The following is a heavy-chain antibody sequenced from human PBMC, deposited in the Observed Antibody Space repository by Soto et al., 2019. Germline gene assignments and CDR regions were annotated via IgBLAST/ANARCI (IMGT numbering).Heavy chain of an antibody. CDR1: GFTFSNAW. CDR3: TTDHDESSGYYF. J-gene: IGHJ4*02. Sequence: EVQLVESGGGLVKPGGSLRLSCAASGFTFSNAWMNLVRQAPGKGLEWVGRIKSKTDGGTTDYAAPVKGRFTISRDDSKNTLDLQMNSLKTEDTAVYYCTTDHDESSGYYFWGQGTLVTVSS. CDR2: IKSKTDGGTT. V-gene: IGHV3-15*07. D-gene: IGHD3-22*01.